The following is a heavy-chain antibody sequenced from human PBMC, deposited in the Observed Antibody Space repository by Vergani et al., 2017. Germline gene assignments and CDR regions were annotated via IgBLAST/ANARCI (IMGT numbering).Heavy chain of an antibody. CDR1: GGSISSGGYY. V-gene: IGHV4-31*03. D-gene: IGHD5-12*01. Sequence: QVQLQESGPGLVKPSQTLSLTCTVSGGSISSGGYYWSWIRQHPGKGLEWIGYIYYSGSTYSNPSLKSRVTISVDTAKNQFSLKLSSVTAADTAVYYCARVNPYLGSPVDIVATVDYWGQGTLVTVSS. J-gene: IGHJ4*02. CDR3: ARVNPYLGSPVDIVATVDY. CDR2: IYYSGST.